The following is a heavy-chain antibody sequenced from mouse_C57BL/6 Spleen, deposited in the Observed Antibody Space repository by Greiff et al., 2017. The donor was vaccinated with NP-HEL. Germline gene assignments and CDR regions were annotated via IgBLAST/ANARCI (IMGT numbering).Heavy chain of an antibody. V-gene: IGHV1-82*01. Sequence: QVQLKESGPELVKPGASVKISCKASGYAFSSSWMNWVKQRPGKGLEWIGRIYPGDGDTNYNGKFKGKATLTADKSSSTAYMQLSSLTSEDSAVYFCARAPVYYYGSSPYAMDYWGQGTSVTVSS. CDR1: GYAFSSSW. CDR3: ARAPVYYYGSSPYAMDY. D-gene: IGHD1-1*01. CDR2: IYPGDGDT. J-gene: IGHJ4*01.